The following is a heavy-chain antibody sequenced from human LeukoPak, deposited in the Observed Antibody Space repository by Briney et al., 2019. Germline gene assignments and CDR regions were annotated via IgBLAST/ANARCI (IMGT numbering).Heavy chain of an antibody. CDR3: TWVGARYYFDY. Sequence: GGPRRLSGRASGFTFNHAWMSGVRKSPGKGLEWGGRIKSKTNGGPTDYAAPVKGRFTISRDNSKNTLYLQRNSLKTEDTAVYYCTWVGARYYFDYWGQGTLVTVSS. D-gene: IGHD1-26*01. J-gene: IGHJ4*02. CDR1: GFTFNHAW. CDR2: IKSKTNGGPT. V-gene: IGHV3-15*01.